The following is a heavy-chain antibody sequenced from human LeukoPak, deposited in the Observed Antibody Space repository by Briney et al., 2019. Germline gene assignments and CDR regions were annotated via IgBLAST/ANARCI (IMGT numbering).Heavy chain of an antibody. D-gene: IGHD6-13*01. Sequence: SETLSLTCSVSGGSIGSDYWTWIRQSPGRGLEWIGYIYYIGSTNYNPSLKSRVTISVDTSKNEVFLNLMSVTTADTALYYCARGRSSWNYDYWGQGTLVTVSS. V-gene: IGHV4-59*01. CDR2: IYYIGST. J-gene: IGHJ4*02. CDR3: ARGRSSWNYDY. CDR1: GGSIGSDY.